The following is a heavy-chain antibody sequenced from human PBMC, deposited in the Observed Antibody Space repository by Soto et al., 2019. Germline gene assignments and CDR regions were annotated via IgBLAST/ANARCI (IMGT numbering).Heavy chain of an antibody. J-gene: IGHJ4*02. CDR2: ISSSSSYI. V-gene: IGHV3-21*01. Sequence: PGGSLRLSCAASGFTFSSYSMDWVRQAPGKGLEWVSSISSSSSYIYYADSVKGRFTISRDNAKNSLYLQMNSLRAEGTAVYYCARDGVGYQLLNWXQGTLVTVSS. D-gene: IGHD2-2*01. CDR1: GFTFSSYS. CDR3: ARDGVGYQLLN.